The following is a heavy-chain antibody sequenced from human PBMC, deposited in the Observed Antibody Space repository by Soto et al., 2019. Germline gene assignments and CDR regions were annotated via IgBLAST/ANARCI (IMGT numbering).Heavy chain of an antibody. D-gene: IGHD2-2*01. V-gene: IGHV3-23*01. CDR3: AKGLLPDFSSTRCLSTYSYMVV. Sequence: EVQLLESGGGLVQPGGSLRLSCAASGFTLRSYAMSWVRQAPGKGLEWVSAISGSGGSTSYADSVKGRFTISRDNSKNPLYLHMNSLRAEDTAVYYFAKGLLPDFSSTRCLSTYSYMVVWCKGTTGTVSS. CDR1: GFTLRSYA. CDR2: ISGSGGST. J-gene: IGHJ6*03.